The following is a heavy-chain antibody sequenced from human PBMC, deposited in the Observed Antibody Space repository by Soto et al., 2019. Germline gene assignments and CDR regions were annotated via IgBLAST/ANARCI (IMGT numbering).Heavy chain of an antibody. Sequence: EVQLVESGGGLVQPGGSLRLSCAASGFTFSSYWMSWVRQAPGKGLEWVANIKQDGSEKYYVDSVKGRFTFSRDNAKNSLYLQMNSLRAEDTAVYYCASSYYYDTGAFDIWGQGTMVTVSS. CDR2: IKQDGSEK. V-gene: IGHV3-7*01. D-gene: IGHD3-22*01. CDR1: GFTFSSYW. J-gene: IGHJ3*02. CDR3: ASSYYYDTGAFDI.